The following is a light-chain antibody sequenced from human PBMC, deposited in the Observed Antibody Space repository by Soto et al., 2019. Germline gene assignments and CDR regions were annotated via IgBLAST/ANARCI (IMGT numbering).Light chain of an antibody. CDR3: QQYNNWPPWT. V-gene: IGKV3-15*01. Sequence: EIVMTQSPATLSVSPGERATLSCRASQSVSTNLAWYQQKPGQAPRLLIYGASTRATGIPARFSGSRSGTEFTLTIGSLQSEDLAVYYCQQYNNWPPWTFGQGNKVEIK. CDR1: QSVSTN. J-gene: IGKJ1*01. CDR2: GAS.